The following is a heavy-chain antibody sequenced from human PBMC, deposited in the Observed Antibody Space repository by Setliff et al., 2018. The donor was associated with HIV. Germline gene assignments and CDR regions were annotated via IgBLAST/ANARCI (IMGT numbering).Heavy chain of an antibody. J-gene: IGHJ4*02. V-gene: IGHV3-7*01. D-gene: IGHD3-10*01. CDR2: VNPDGSEA. Sequence: PGGSLRLSCAASGFTFSKYWMSWVRQAPGKGLEWVASVNPDGSEASSVGSMKGRFTVSRDNAKNSLSLQMNSLRVEDTAVYYCADPPSGYWGQGTLVTFSS. CDR3: ADPPSGY. CDR1: GFTFSKYW.